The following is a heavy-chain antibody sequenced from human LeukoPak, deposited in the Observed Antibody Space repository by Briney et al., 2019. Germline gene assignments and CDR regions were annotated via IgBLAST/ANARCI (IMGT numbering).Heavy chain of an antibody. J-gene: IGHJ4*02. CDR1: GFTFSSDA. D-gene: IGHD3-22*01. CDR3: AKETYYYDSSGYSQPDY. Sequence: PGGSLRLSCAASGFTFSSDAMSWVRQAPGKGLEWVSAISGSGGSTYYADSVKGRFTISRDNSKNTLYLQMNSLRAEDTAVYYCAKETYYYDSSGYSQPDYWGQGTLVTVSS. CDR2: ISGSGGST. V-gene: IGHV3-23*01.